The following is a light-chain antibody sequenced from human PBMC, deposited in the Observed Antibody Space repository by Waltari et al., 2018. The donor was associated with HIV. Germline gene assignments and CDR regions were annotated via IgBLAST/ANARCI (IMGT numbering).Light chain of an antibody. J-gene: IGLJ3*02. V-gene: IGLV1-51*01. Sequence: QSVLTQPPSLSAAPGQKVTISCSGSASNIGKNYVSWYQQLPETAPKLIIYDTNNRPSGIPARFSGSKSGTSATLAITGLRTGDEADYYCGTWDSGVSAGVFGGGTKLTVL. CDR1: ASNIGKNY. CDR2: DTN. CDR3: GTWDSGVSAGV.